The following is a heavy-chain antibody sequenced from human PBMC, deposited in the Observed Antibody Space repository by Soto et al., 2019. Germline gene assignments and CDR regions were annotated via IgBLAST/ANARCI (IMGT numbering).Heavy chain of an antibody. Sequence: SETLSLTCAVYGGSFSGYYWSWIRQPPGKGLEWIEEINHSGSTNYNPSLKSRVTISVDTSKNQFSLKLSSVTAADTAVYYCARGTIFGVVITLYYYYGMDVWGQGTTVTVSS. CDR1: GGSFSGYY. J-gene: IGHJ6*02. D-gene: IGHD3-3*01. V-gene: IGHV4-34*01. CDR2: INHSGST. CDR3: ARGTIFGVVITLYYYYGMDV.